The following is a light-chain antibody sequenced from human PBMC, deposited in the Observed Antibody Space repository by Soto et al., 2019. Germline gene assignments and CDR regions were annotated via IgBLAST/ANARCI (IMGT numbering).Light chain of an antibody. CDR3: QSYDSSLSGHVV. CDR1: SSNIGAGYD. J-gene: IGLJ2*01. V-gene: IGLV1-40*01. Sequence: QSVLTQPPSVSGAPGQRVTISCTGSSSNIGAGYDVHWYQHLPGTAPKLLIHNNNNRPSGVPDRFSGSKSGTSASLAITGLQAEDEADYDCQSYDSSLSGHVVFGGGTKLTVL. CDR2: NNN.